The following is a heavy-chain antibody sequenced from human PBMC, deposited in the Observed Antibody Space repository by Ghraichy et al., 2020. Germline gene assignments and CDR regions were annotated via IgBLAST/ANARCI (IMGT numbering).Heavy chain of an antibody. D-gene: IGHD3-10*01. CDR1: GFTFSDYY. Sequence: GESLNISCAASGFTFSDYYMSWIRQAPGKGLEWVSYISSSSSYTNYADSVKGRFTISRDNAKNSLYLQMNSLRAEDTAVYYCARSRGLWFGEAAPEEYFQHWGQGTLVTVSS. V-gene: IGHV3-11*06. CDR3: ARSRGLWFGEAAPEEYFQH. J-gene: IGHJ1*01. CDR2: ISSSSSYT.